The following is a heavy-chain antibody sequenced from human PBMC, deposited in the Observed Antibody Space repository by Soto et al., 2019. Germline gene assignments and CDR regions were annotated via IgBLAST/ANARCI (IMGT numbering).Heavy chain of an antibody. CDR1: GFTFSSYA. CDR2: ISGSGGST. D-gene: IGHD6-13*01. J-gene: IGHJ6*02. V-gene: IGHV3-23*01. Sequence: EVQLLESGGGLVQPGGSLRLSCAASGFTFSSYAMSWVRQAPGKGLEWVSAISGSGGSTYYADSVKGRFTISRDNSKNTLYLQMNSLRAEDTAEYYCSRRIAAAGTAFLTPRHYYYYGMDVWGQGTTVTVSS. CDR3: SRRIAAAGTAFLTPRHYYYYGMDV.